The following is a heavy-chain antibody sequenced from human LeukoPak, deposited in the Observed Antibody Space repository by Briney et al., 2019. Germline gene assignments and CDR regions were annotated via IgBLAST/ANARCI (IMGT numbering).Heavy chain of an antibody. D-gene: IGHD4-11*01. CDR2: ISAYNGNT. J-gene: IGHJ6*02. Sequence: ASVKVSCKASGYTFTSYGISWVRQAPGQGLEWMGWISAYNGNTNYAQELQGRVTMTRDTSTSTVYMELSSLRYEDTAVYYCARSDQYYYGMDVWGQGNTVTVSS. CDR3: ARSDQYYYGMDV. CDR1: GYTFTSYG. V-gene: IGHV1-18*01.